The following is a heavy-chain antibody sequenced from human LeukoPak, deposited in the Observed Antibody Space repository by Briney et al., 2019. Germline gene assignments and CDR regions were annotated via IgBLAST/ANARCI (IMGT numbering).Heavy chain of an antibody. CDR2: INWNGGST. D-gene: IGHD2-2*01. J-gene: IGHJ4*02. CDR3: ARDRPPGYCSSTSCYEFDY. V-gene: IGHV3-20*04. CDR1: GFTFDDYG. Sequence: GGSLRLSSAASGFTFDDYGMSWVRQAPGKGLEWVSGINWNGGSTGYADSAKGRFTISRDNAKNSLYLQMNSLRAEDTALYYCARDRPPGYCSSTSCYEFDYWGQGTLVTVSS.